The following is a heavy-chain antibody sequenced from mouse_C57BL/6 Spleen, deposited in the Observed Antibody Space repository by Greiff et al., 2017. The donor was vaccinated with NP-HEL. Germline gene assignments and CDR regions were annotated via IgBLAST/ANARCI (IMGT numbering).Heavy chain of an antibody. CDR3: ARSERLDGNSCAH. CDR2: IYPGSGST. V-gene: IGHV1-55*01. J-gene: IGHJ3*01. CDR1: GYTFTSYW. D-gene: IGHD2-1*01. Sequence: QVQLQQPGAELVKPGASVKMSCKASGYTFTSYWITWVKQRPGQGLEWIGDIYPGSGSTNYNEKFKSKATLTVDTSSSTAYMQLSSLTSEDSAVYYCARSERLDGNSCAHWRQGTLVTVSA.